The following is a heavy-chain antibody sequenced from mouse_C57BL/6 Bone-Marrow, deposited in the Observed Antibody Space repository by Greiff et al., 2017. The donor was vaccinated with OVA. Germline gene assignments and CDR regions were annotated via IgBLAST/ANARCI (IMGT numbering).Heavy chain of an antibody. J-gene: IGHJ3*01. Sequence: QVQLQQPGAELVRPGSSVKLSCKASGYTFTSYWMHWVKQRPIQGLEWIGNIDPSDSETHYNQKFKDKATLTVDKSSSTAYMQLSSLTSEDSAVYYCARSIRDLGFAYWGQGTLVTVSA. CDR2: IDPSDSET. D-gene: IGHD3-3*01. V-gene: IGHV1-52*01. CDR3: ARSIRDLGFAY. CDR1: GYTFTSYW.